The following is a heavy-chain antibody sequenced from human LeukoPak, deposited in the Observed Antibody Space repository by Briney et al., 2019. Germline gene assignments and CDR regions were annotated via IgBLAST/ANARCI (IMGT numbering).Heavy chain of an antibody. CDR3: SLGHENGMDV. CDR1: GGSIGSGDYY. J-gene: IGHJ6*02. CDR2: IYYSGST. V-gene: IGHV4-30-4*01. Sequence: SQTLSLTCTVSGGSIGSGDYYWRWIRQPPGKGLEWIGYIYYSGSTYYNPSLKSRVTISVDTSKNQFSLKLSSVTAADTAVYYCSLGHENGMDVWGQGTTVTVSS.